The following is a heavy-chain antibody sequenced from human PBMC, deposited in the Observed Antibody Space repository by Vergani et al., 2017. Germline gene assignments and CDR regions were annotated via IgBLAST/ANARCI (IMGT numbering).Heavy chain of an antibody. Sequence: QLQLQQSGPGLVTPSETLFHTCSLSSDSICCCCYFWRLLRAPPGKSGGWFGSIYYSGLPYYNPARKSRVAISVDTSKNQFSLKVTSVTAADTAVYFCARQRPGSGWSPGDFDDWGQGILVTVSS. CDR3: ARQRPGSGWSPGDFDD. CDR2: IYYSGLP. D-gene: IGHD6-19*01. CDR1: SDSICCCCYF. V-gene: IGHV4-39*01. J-gene: IGHJ4*02.